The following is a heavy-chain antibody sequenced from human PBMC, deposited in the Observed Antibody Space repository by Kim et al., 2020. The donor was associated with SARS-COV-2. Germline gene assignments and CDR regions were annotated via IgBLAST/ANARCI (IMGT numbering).Heavy chain of an antibody. CDR2: ISSSGSTI. D-gene: IGHD6-13*01. Sequence: GGSLRLSCAASGFTFSDYYMSWIRQAPGKGLEWVSYISSSGSTIYYADSVKGRFTISRDNAKNSLYLQMNSLRAEDTAMYYCARGVRYPGIAAAGTFLDYHGMDVWGPGTTVTVSS. J-gene: IGHJ6*02. V-gene: IGHV3-11*01. CDR1: GFTFSDYY. CDR3: ARGVRYPGIAAAGTFLDYHGMDV.